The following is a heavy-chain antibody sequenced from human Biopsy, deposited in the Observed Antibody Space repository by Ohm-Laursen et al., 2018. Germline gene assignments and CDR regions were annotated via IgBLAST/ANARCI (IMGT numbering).Heavy chain of an antibody. D-gene: IGHD3-9*01. CDR2: NIPILGTG. Sequence: ASVKVSCKAPEGTFSNYGVNWVRQAPGQGLEWLGGNIPILGTGNYAHQFQDRVTVVADTSTRTATMELRSLRSDDTAVYYCATKLTGYFHHWGQGTLVIVSS. CDR1: EGTFSNYG. J-gene: IGHJ1*01. V-gene: IGHV1-69*06. CDR3: ATKLTGYFHH.